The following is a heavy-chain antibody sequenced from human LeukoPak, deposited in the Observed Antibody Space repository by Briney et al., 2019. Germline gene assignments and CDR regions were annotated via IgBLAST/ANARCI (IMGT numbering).Heavy chain of an antibody. V-gene: IGHV3-23*01. CDR1: GFTFSSYA. Sequence: GGSLRLSCAASGFTFSSYAMSWVRQAPGKGLEWVSAISGSGGSTYYADPVKGRFTISRDNSKNTLYLQMNSLRAEDTAVYYCAKKLRYNWNEPFDYWGQGTLVTVSS. CDR2: ISGSGGST. J-gene: IGHJ4*02. CDR3: AKKLRYNWNEPFDY. D-gene: IGHD1-1*01.